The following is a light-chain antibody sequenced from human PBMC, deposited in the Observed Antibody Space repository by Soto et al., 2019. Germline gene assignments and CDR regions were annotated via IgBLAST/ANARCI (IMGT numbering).Light chain of an antibody. CDR1: QSGSSN. V-gene: IGKV3-15*01. CDR2: DAS. CDR3: QQYYKWPRT. Sequence: EIVMTQSPATLSMSPGERATLSCRASQSGSSNLAWYQQKPGQAPRLLIYDASTRATGIPARFSGSGSGTEITLTINNLQSEDFAVYYCQQYYKWPRTFGQGTKVDIK. J-gene: IGKJ1*01.